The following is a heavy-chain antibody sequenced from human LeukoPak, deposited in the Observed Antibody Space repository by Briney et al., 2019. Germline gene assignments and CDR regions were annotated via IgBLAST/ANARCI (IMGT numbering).Heavy chain of an antibody. J-gene: IGHJ4*02. CDR2: IWYDGSNK. CDR1: GFTFSSYG. D-gene: IGHD2-21*02. V-gene: IGHV3-33*06. CDR3: AKDPCGGDCYPLDY. Sequence: PGRSLRLSCAASGFTFSSYGMHWVRQAPGKGLEWVAVIWYDGSNKYYADSVKGRFTISRDNSKNTPYLQMNSLRAEDTAVYYCAKDPCGGDCYPLDYWGQGTLVTVSS.